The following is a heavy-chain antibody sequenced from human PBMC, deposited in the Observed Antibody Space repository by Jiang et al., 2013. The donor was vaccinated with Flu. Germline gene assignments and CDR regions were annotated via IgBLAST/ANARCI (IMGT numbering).Heavy chain of an antibody. CDR1: GYTFSSYT. CDR2: INTGNGNT. CDR3: ARSSWGYSYGPFEY. J-gene: IGHJ4*02. Sequence: EVKKPGASVKVSCKASGYTFSSYTMHWVRQAPGQRLEWMGWINTGNGNTKRSQKFQGRVTIIADRSTSTAYMDLSSLRSEDTAVYYCARSSWGYSYGPFEYWGQGTLVTVSS. D-gene: IGHD5-18*01. V-gene: IGHV1-3*04.